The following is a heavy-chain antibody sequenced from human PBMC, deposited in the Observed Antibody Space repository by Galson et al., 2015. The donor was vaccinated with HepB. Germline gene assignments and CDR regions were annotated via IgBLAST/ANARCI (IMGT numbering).Heavy chain of an antibody. V-gene: IGHV3-30*18. J-gene: IGHJ5*02. CDR3: AKGGPGRINMSIIRLLGFDP. Sequence: SLRLSCAASGFTFSNYGIHWVRQAPGKGLEWMAVISYDGSYRYYADSVKGRFTVSRDSSRSMVYLQMNSLRVEDTAVYYCAKGGPGRINMSIIRLLGFDPWGQGTLVAVSS. D-gene: IGHD6-6*01. CDR2: ISYDGSYR. CDR1: GFTFSNYG.